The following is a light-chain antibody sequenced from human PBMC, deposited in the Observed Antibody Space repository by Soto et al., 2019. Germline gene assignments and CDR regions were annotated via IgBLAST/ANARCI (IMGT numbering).Light chain of an antibody. CDR2: EAS. Sequence: DIVLAQSPASLSLSPGERAALCCRASQSVSNFLAWYQQKPGQAPGLLIYEASTRATGIPARFSGSGSGTDFTLTISSLEPEDFAVYYCQQHANWPLTFGGGTKVDIK. V-gene: IGKV3-11*01. CDR3: QQHANWPLT. J-gene: IGKJ4*01. CDR1: QSVSNF.